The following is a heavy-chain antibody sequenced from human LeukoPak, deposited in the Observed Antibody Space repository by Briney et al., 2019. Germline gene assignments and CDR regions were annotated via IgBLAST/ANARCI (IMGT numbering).Heavy chain of an antibody. J-gene: IGHJ5*02. D-gene: IGHD1-26*01. CDR2: INHSGST. CDR3: ARVEVGATNWFDP. V-gene: IGHV4-34*01. Sequence: PSETLSLTCAVYGGSFSGYYWSWIRQPPGKGLEWIGEINHSGSTNYNPSLKSRVTISVDTSKNQFSLKLSSVTAADTAVYYCARVEVGATNWFDPWGQGTLVTVSS. CDR1: GGSFSGYY.